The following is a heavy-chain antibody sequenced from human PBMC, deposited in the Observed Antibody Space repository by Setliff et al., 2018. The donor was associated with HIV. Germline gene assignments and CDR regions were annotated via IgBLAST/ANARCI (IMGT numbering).Heavy chain of an antibody. CDR1: GGAISSGSYY. CDR2: IYTSGST. V-gene: IGHV4-61*09. J-gene: IGHJ4*02. D-gene: IGHD2-21*01. Sequence: SETLSLTCTVSGGAISSGSYYWSWIRQPAGRGLEWIGHIYTSGSTNYNPSLKSRVTISVDTSKNQFSLNLTSVTAADTAVYYCAKIAGEFTDFWGQGTLVTVSS. CDR3: AKIAGEFTDF.